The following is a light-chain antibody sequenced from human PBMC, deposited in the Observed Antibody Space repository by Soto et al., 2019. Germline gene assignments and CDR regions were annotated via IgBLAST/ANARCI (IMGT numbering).Light chain of an antibody. V-gene: IGKV1-5*03. CDR2: RAS. CDR1: ETINGW. CDR3: QQYNSSFFT. J-gene: IGKJ3*01. Sequence: DIQMTQSPSTLSASVGDRVNITCRASETINGWLAWYQQKPGKAPKLLISRASDLQTGVPTRFSGSGSGTEFTLTISSLQTDDFATYYCQQYNSSFFTFRPGTKVDVK.